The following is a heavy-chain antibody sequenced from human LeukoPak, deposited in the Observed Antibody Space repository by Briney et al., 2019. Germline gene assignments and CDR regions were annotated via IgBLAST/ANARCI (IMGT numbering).Heavy chain of an antibody. CDR1: AYSITAYY. D-gene: IGHD3-16*01. CDR2: ISLNSGDS. V-gene: IGHV1-2*02. J-gene: IGHJ4*02. Sequence: GASVKVSCKASAYSITAYYMYWVRQAPGQGLEWMGWISLNSGDSNYAQKFQGRVTLTRDSSISTAYMELSRLRSDDTAVYYCVRAGGGLHFDYWGQGTLVTVSS. CDR3: VRAGGGLHFDY.